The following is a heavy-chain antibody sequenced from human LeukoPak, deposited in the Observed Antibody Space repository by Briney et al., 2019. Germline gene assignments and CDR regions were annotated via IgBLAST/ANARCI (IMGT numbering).Heavy chain of an antibody. CDR1: GLTFSNDG. J-gene: IGHJ3*02. CDR2: ISGSGGSK. V-gene: IGHV3-23*01. Sequence: GGTLRLSCAASGLTFSNDGMSWVRQAPGKGLEGVSDISGSGGSKYYADSVKGGFTIYRDNSKNTLFLQMNSLRVEDAAVYYCAKDSQLCSHAFDIWGQGTMVTVSS. CDR3: AKDSQLCSHAFDI. D-gene: IGHD3-10*02.